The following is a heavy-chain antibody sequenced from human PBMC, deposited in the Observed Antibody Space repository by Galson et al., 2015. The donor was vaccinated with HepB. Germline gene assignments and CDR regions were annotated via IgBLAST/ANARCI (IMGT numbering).Heavy chain of an antibody. V-gene: IGHV1-69*04. J-gene: IGHJ5*02. CDR2: IIPILGIA. CDR1: GGTFSSYT. Sequence: SVKVSCKASGGTFSSYTISWVRQAPGQGLEWMGRIIPILGIANYAQKFQGRVTITADKSTSTAYMELSGLRSEDTAVYYCARDNSGYSSGWHDGWFDPWGQGTLVTVSS. D-gene: IGHD6-19*01. CDR3: ARDNSGYSSGWHDGWFDP.